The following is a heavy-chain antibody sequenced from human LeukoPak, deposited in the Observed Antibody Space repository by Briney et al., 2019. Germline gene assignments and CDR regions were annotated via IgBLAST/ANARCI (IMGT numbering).Heavy chain of an antibody. CDR3: ARGGINFSCLEFFLDF. V-gene: IGHV1-8*03. Sequence: ASVKVSCKASGYSFSSHDISWVRQAAGQGLEWMGWMNPSSGKTGYAQQFQGRVTISRDASLSTAYMELSSLTSEDTAVYFCARGGINFSCLEFFLDFWGQGTLVTVSS. J-gene: IGHJ4*02. D-gene: IGHD3-3*01. CDR1: GYSFSSHD. CDR2: MNPSSGKT.